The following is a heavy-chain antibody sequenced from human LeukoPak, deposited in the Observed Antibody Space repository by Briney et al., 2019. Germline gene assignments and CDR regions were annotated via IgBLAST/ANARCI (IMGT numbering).Heavy chain of an antibody. CDR2: IYSGGST. CDR1: GFTVSSNY. CDR3: ARISVLWYFYAMDV. V-gene: IGHV3-66*01. J-gene: IGHJ6*02. D-gene: IGHD3-10*01. Sequence: GGSLRLSCAASGFTVSSNYMSWVRQAPGKGLEWVSVIYSGGSTNYADSVKGRFTISRDNSKNTLYLQMNSLRAEDTAVYYCARISVLWYFYAMDVWGQGTAVTVSS.